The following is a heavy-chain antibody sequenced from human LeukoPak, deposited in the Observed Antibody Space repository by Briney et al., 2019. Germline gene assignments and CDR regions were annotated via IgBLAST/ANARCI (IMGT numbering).Heavy chain of an antibody. J-gene: IGHJ4*02. D-gene: IGHD2-15*01. CDR1: GGSISSGGYS. Sequence: SQTLSLTCAVSGGSISSGGYSWSWIRQPPGKGLEWIGYIYHSGSTYYNPSLKGRVTISVDRSKNQFSLKLSSVTAADTAVYYCARDYCSGGSCFFDYWGQGTLVTVSS. CDR2: IYHSGST. V-gene: IGHV4-30-2*01. CDR3: ARDYCSGGSCFFDY.